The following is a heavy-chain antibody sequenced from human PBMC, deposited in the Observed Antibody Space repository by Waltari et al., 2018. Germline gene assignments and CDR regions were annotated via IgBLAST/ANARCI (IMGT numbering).Heavy chain of an antibody. CDR2: INAGNGNT. Sequence: QVQLVQSGAEVKKPGASVKVSCKASGYTFTSYAMHCVRQAPGQRLEWMGWINAGNGNTKYSQKFQGRVTITRDTSASTAYMELSSLRSEDTAVYYCARDLVSLNWFDPWGQGTLVTVSS. J-gene: IGHJ5*02. V-gene: IGHV1-3*01. CDR1: GYTFTSYA. D-gene: IGHD1-26*01. CDR3: ARDLVSLNWFDP.